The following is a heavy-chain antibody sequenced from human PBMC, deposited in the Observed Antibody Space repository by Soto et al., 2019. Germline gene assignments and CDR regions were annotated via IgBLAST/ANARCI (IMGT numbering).Heavy chain of an antibody. J-gene: IGHJ5*02. Sequence: SETLSITCTVSGGSISSGGYYWSWIRQHPGKGLEWIGYIYYSGSTYYNPSLKSRVTISVDTSKNQFSLKLSSVTAADTAVYYCARVLKGYYDSSNLRWFDPWGQGTLVTSPQ. V-gene: IGHV4-31*03. CDR1: GGSISSGGYY. CDR3: ARVLKGYYDSSNLRWFDP. CDR2: IYYSGST. D-gene: IGHD3-22*01.